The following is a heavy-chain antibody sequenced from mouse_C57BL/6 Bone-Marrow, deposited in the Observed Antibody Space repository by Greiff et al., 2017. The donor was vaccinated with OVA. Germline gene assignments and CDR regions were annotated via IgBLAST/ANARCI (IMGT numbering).Heavy chain of an antibody. CDR2: ISSGGSYT. Sequence: EVMLVESGGDLVKPGGSLKLSCAASGFTFSSYGMSWVRQTPDKRLEWVATISSGGSYTYYPDSVKGRFTISRDNAKNTLYLQMSSLKSEDTAMYYCARHRAYSPGDWGQGTTLTVSS. CDR1: GFTFSSYG. CDR3: ARHRAYSPGD. D-gene: IGHD3-3*01. V-gene: IGHV5-6*01. J-gene: IGHJ2*01.